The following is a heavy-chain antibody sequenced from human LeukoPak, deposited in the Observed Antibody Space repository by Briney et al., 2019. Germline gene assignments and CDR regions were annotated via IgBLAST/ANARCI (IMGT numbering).Heavy chain of an antibody. CDR3: ARRRGSGSYYFYV. Sequence: PSETLSLTCSVSGDSISGYYWGWIRQPPGKGLEWIGYIYYSGSTNYNPSLRSRVTISVDTSKNQFSLKLSSVTAADTAVYYCARRRGSGSYYFYVWGQGTLVTVSS. D-gene: IGHD3-10*01. CDR2: IYYSGST. J-gene: IGHJ4*02. V-gene: IGHV4-59*12. CDR1: GDSISGYY.